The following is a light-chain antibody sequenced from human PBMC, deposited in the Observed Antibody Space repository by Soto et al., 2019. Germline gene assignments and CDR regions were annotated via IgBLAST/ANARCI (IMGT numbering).Light chain of an antibody. CDR2: EVN. J-gene: IGLJ2*01. CDR1: HSDFGGYNY. CDR3: SSYAGRNNVV. V-gene: IGLV2-8*01. Sequence: QSVLTQPPSASGSPGQSVTISCTGAHSDFGGYNYVSWYQQHPGKAPKLMIFEVNKRPSGVPDRFSGSKFGNTAPLTVSGLQAEDEADYYCSSYAGRNNVVFGGGTKLTVL.